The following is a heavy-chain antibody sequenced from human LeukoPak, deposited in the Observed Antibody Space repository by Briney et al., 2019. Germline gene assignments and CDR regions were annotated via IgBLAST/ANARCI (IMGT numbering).Heavy chain of an antibody. J-gene: IGHJ4*01. CDR3: AKDAELYYYGFGIDY. CDR2: IIPIFGTA. CDR1: GGTFSSYA. Sequence: SVKVSCKASGGTFSSYAISWVRQAPGQGLEWMGGIIPIFGTANYAQKFQGRVTITADESTSTAYMELSSLRSEDTAVYYCAKDAELYYYGFGIDYWGQGTLVTVSS. V-gene: IGHV1-69*13. D-gene: IGHD3-10*01.